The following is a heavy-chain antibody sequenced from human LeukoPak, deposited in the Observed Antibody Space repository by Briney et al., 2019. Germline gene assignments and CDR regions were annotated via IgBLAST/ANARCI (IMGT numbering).Heavy chain of an antibody. CDR1: YSSVSRGYY. Sequence: SETLSLTCQVLYSSVSRGYYWSWIRQPPGKGLEWIGEINHRGSTNYNPSLKSRVTISVDTSKNQFSLKLSSVTAADTAVYYCARPPYESSGWPLGYWSQGTLVTVSS. J-gene: IGHJ4*02. CDR2: INHRGST. D-gene: IGHD6-19*01. CDR3: ARPPYESSGWPLGY. V-gene: IGHV4-34*01.